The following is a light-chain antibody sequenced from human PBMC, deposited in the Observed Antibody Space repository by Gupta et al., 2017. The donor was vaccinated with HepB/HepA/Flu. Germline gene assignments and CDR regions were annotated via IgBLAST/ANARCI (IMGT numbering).Light chain of an antibody. Sequence: QSALTQPPSVSGSPGQSVTISCTGTSSDIGSYTRVSWYQQSPGTAPKLIIYEVDNRPSGVPDRFSGSKPGNTASLTISGLQTEDEADYYCSSYTTSNTYVFGSGTKVTVL. CDR2: EVD. CDR3: SSYTTSNTYV. CDR1: SSDIGSYTR. V-gene: IGLV2-18*02. J-gene: IGLJ1*01.